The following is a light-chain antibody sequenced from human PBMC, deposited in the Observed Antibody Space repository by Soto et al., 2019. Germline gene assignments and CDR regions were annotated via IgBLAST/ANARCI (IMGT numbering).Light chain of an antibody. V-gene: IGKV3-20*01. J-gene: IGKJ2*01. CDR1: QRVSSSY. CDR3: QQYGSSPPYT. CDR2: GAS. Sequence: PGERATLSCRASQRVSSSYLAWYQQKPGQAPRLLIYGASSRATGIPDRFSGSGSGTDFTLTISRLEPEDFAVYYCQQYGSSPPYTFGQGTKLEIK.